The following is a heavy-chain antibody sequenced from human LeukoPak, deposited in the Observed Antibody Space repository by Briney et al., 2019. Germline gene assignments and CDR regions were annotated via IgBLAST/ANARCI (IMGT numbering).Heavy chain of an antibody. J-gene: IGHJ5*02. CDR3: ARVGWYGFFDP. V-gene: IGHV4-61*02. D-gene: IGHD6-19*01. CDR2: IYTSGST. CDR1: GGSISSGSYY. Sequence: PSETLSLTCTVSGGSISSGSYYWSWIRQPAGKGLEWIGRIYTSGSTNYNPSLKSRVTISVDTSKNQFSLKLSSVTAADTAVYYCARVGWYGFFDPWGQGTLVTVSS.